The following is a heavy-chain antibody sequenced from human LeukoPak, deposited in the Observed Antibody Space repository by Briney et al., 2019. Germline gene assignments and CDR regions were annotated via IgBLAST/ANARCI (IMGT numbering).Heavy chain of an antibody. J-gene: IGHJ6*03. CDR1: EFTFSSFA. D-gene: IGHD6-6*01. Sequence: GGSLRLSCAASEFTFSSFAMSWVRQAPGRGLEWISSISGPGDKTHYTDSVKGLFTISRDNSKNTLYLYMNTLRAADTAVYYCAKPTIPARPFLTYLYYYLDVWGEGATVIVSS. V-gene: IGHV3-23*01. CDR3: AKPTIPARPFLTYLYYYLDV. CDR2: ISGPGDKT.